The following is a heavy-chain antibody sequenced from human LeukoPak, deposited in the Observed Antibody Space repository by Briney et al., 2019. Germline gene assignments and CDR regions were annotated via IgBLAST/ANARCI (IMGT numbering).Heavy chain of an antibody. J-gene: IGHJ6*04. D-gene: IGHD2-15*01. V-gene: IGHV4-59*01. CDR3: ARGRLYCSGGSCYGFYYYGMDV. CDR1: GGSISSYY. Sequence: PSETLSLICTVSGGSISSYYWSWIRQPAGKGLEWIGYIYYSGSTNYNPSVKSRVTISVDTSKNQFSLKLSSVTAADTAVYYCARGRLYCSGGSCYGFYYYGMDVWGKGTTVTVSS. CDR2: IYYSGST.